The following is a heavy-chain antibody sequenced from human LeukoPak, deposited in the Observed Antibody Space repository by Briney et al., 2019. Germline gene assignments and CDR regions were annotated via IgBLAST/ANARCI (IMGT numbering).Heavy chain of an antibody. CDR2: ISAYNGNT. J-gene: IGHJ6*03. CDR3: AREHFKERTIFGVDIVMDV. Sequence: GASVKVSCKASGYTFTSYGISWVRQAPGQGLEWMGWISAYNGNTNYAQKLQGRFTMTTDTSTSTGYMELRSLRSDDTAVYYCAREHFKERTIFGVDIVMDVWGKGTTVTVSS. CDR1: GYTFTSYG. D-gene: IGHD3-3*01. V-gene: IGHV1-18*01.